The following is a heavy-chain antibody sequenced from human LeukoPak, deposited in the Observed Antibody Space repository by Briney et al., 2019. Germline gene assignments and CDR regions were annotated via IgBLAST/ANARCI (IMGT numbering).Heavy chain of an antibody. CDR3: VRDYGDYPYWYFDP. CDR2: INSDGSST. Sequence: GGSLRLSCAASGFTFSSYWMHWVRQGPGKGLVWVSRINSDGSSTSHADSVKGRFTISRDNAKNTLYLQMNSLRAEDTAVYYCVRDYGDYPYWYFDPWGRGTLVTVSS. D-gene: IGHD4-17*01. J-gene: IGHJ2*01. CDR1: GFTFSSYW. V-gene: IGHV3-74*01.